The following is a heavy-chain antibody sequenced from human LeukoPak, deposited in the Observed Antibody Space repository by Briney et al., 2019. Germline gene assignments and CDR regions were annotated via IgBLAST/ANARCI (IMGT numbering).Heavy chain of an antibody. D-gene: IGHD3-10*01. CDR1: GGSISSGDYY. V-gene: IGHV4-30-4*01. CDR3: ARGTVNWSGEFFGLGWCDL. CDR2: IYDSGST. Sequence: TPSQTLSLTCSVSGGSISSGDYYWLWIRQSPGKGLEWIGYIYDSGSTFYNPSLKSRVTISLDTPNNQFSLKVTEVTAADTAAYFCARGTVNWSGEFFGLGWCDLWGQGTVVTVSS. J-gene: IGHJ4*02.